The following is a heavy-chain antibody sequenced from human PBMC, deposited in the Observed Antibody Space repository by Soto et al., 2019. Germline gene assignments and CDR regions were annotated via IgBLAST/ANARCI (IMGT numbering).Heavy chain of an antibody. V-gene: IGHV3-64D*06. J-gene: IGHJ4*02. CDR3: VARYSNGWYESY. CDR1: EFSLRTYT. CDR2: ISANGGGT. D-gene: IGHD6-19*01. Sequence: PGWSLRLSCSASEFSLRTYTMLGVRQAPGKGLEYVSAISANGGGTYYADSVKGRFTISRDDPKNTLYLQMSSLRAEDTALYCCVARYSNGWYESYWAQGTLVTVPS.